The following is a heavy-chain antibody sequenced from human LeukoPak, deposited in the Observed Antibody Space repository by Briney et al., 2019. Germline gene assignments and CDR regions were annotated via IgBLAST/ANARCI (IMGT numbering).Heavy chain of an antibody. CDR2: ISSSSSYT. D-gene: IGHD6-13*01. J-gene: IGHJ4*02. Sequence: PGGSLRLSCAASGFTFSSYSMNWVRQAPGKGLEWVSSISSSSSYTYYADSVRGRFTISRDNAKNSLYLQMNSLRAEDTAVYYCARETPSGIAAANGFDYWGQGTLVTVSS. V-gene: IGHV3-21*01. CDR1: GFTFSSYS. CDR3: ARETPSGIAAANGFDY.